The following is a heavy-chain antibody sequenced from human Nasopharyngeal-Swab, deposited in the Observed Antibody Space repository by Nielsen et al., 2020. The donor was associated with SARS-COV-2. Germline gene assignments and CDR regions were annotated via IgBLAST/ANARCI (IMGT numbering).Heavy chain of an antibody. Sequence: GESLKISCAASGFTFSSYGMHWVRQAPGKGLEWVAVIWYDGSNKYYADSVKGRFTISRDNSKNTLYLQMNSLRAEDMAVYYCARDAGGSGGGYWGQGTLVTVSS. CDR1: GFTFSSYG. D-gene: IGHD3-16*01. CDR2: IWYDGSNK. V-gene: IGHV3-33*01. CDR3: ARDAGGSGGGY. J-gene: IGHJ4*02.